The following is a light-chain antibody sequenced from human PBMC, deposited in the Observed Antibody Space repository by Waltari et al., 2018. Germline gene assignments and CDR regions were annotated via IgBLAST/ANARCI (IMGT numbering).Light chain of an antibody. CDR3: SSYAGSNTVV. V-gene: IGLV2-8*01. CDR1: SSDVGGYNY. CDR2: EVT. J-gene: IGLJ2*01. Sequence: QSALTQPPSASGSPGQSVTISCTGTSSDVGGYNYVSWYQHHPGKAPKRMIHEVTTRPSGVPVRFSGSKSGNTASLTVSGLQSEDEADYYCSSYAGSNTVVFGGGTKLTVL.